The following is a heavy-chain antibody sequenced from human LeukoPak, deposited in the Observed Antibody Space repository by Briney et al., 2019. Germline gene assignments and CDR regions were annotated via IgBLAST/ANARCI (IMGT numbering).Heavy chain of an antibody. CDR1: GGSISSDRHY. J-gene: IGHJ4*02. D-gene: IGHD3/OR15-3a*01. CDR3: AGRTEGAIDSPIFES. CDR2: IYYGGST. Sequence: SETLSLTCSVSGGSISSDRHYWGWIRRSSGKGLEWIGSIYYGGSTYQNPSLKSRLTLSVDISKNQFSLKLTSVTAADTGVYFCAGRTEGAIDSPIFESWGQGLLVTVSS. V-gene: IGHV4-39*01.